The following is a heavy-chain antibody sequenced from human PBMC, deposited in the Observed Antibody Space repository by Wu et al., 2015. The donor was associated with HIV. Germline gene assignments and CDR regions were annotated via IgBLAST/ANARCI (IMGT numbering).Heavy chain of an antibody. CDR2: INPNSGGT. D-gene: IGHD5-24*01. Sequence: QVQLVQSGAEVKKPGASVKVPCKASGYTFTGYYMHWVRRAPGQGLEWMGWINPNSGGTNYAQKFQGRVTMTRDTSISTAYMELSRLRSDDTAVYYCARPNVEMASMGKNDAFDIWGQGTMVTVSS. CDR1: GYTFTGYY. CDR3: ARPNVEMASMGKNDAFDI. J-gene: IGHJ3*02. V-gene: IGHV1-2*02.